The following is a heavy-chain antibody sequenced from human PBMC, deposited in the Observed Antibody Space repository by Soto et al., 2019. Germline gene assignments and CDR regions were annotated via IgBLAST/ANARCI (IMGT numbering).Heavy chain of an antibody. D-gene: IGHD3-10*01. CDR1: GGSLSTGHYY. CDR2: MHYSAGT. J-gene: IGHJ5*02. Sequence: PSETLSLTCTVSGGSLSTGHYYCNWIRQPPGRGLEWIGSMHYSAGTFYNASVKSRVTISVDTAKNHFSLRLNSVTAADTALYYCAVSGGIGVSAMHTWGQGVLVTVSS. V-gene: IGHV4-39*02. CDR3: AVSGGIGVSAMHT.